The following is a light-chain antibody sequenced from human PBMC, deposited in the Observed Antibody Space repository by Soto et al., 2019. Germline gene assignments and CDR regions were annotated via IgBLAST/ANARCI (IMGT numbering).Light chain of an antibody. CDR2: GAS. CDR1: QSVNSR. V-gene: IGKV3-20*01. J-gene: IGKJ5*01. Sequence: EIVLTQSPGTPSLSPGERATLSCRASQSVNSRLAWYQHKPGQAPRLLISGASSRATGIPDRFSGSGSATDCTLTISRLEPEDFALYYCQHYGRSPITFGQGTRLESK. CDR3: QHYGRSPIT.